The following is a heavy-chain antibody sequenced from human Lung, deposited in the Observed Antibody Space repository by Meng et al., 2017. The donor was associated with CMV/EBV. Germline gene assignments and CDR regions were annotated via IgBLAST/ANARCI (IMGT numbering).Heavy chain of an antibody. D-gene: IGHD3-10*01. CDR2: IYYSGST. V-gene: IGHV4-59*01. CDR1: GGSISNYN. CDR3: AREEGIGGFDP. Sequence: HVQRTGSGPGLVKPSETLSLTCTVSGGSISNYNWSWIRQPPGKGLEWIGYIYYSGSTNYNPSLKSRVTISVDTSKNQFSLKLSSVTAADTAVYYCAREEGIGGFDPWGQGTLVTVSS. J-gene: IGHJ5*02.